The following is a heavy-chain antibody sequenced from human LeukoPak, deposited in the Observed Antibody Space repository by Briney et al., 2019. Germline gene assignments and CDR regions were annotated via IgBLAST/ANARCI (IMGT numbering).Heavy chain of an antibody. CDR3: ARDVPLYCSSPSCYIRRNYYYYGMDV. D-gene: IGHD2-2*01. V-gene: IGHV1-2*02. Sequence: ASVTVSFKASGYTFTRYYMHGVRQAGCQGLEGMGWSNLNSCSTNYAQKFQGRATMTRHTPISRAYMELRRLRSDATAVYYCARDVPLYCSSPSCYIRRNYYYYGMDVWGEGTTVTVSS. J-gene: IGHJ6*04. CDR2: SNLNSCST. CDR1: GYTFTRYY.